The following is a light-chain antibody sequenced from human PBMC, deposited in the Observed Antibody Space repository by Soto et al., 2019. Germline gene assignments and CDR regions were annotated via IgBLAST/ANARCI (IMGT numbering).Light chain of an antibody. CDR2: DAS. V-gene: IGKV3-11*01. CDR3: QQRSNWPPAT. CDR1: QSVSSY. J-gene: IGKJ4*01. Sequence: EIVLTQSPATLSLSPGEKATLSCSASQSVSSYLAWYQQKPGQAPRLLIYDASNRATGIPARFSGSGSGTDFTLTISSLEPEDFAVYYCQQRSNWPPATFGGGTKVDIK.